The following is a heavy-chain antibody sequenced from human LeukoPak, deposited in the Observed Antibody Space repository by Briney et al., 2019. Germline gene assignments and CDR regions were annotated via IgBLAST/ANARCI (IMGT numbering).Heavy chain of an antibody. Sequence: GGPLRLSCAASGFTFSSYAMSWVRPAPGKGLEWVSAIIGSGGSTDYADSVKGRYSISRDNSKNTQYLQMNSLRAEDTAVYDFAKDLTRAPGIADFDYWGQGTLITVSS. CDR2: IIGSGGST. D-gene: IGHD6-13*01. CDR1: GFTFSSYA. CDR3: AKDLTRAPGIADFDY. J-gene: IGHJ4*02. V-gene: IGHV3-23*01.